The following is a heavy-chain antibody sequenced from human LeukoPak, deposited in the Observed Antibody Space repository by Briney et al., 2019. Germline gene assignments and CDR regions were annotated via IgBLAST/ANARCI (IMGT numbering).Heavy chain of an antibody. D-gene: IGHD4-11*01. CDR2: IYYSGST. CDR3: ARLRGNYFPDY. J-gene: IGHJ4*02. V-gene: IGHV4-39*07. CDR1: GGSISSRYYY. Sequence: SETLSLTCTVSGGSISSRYYYWGWIRQPPGKGPEWIGSIYYSGSTYYNPSLKSRVIISLDTSKNQFSLKLNSLTAADTAVYYCARLRGNYFPDYWGQGTLVTVSS.